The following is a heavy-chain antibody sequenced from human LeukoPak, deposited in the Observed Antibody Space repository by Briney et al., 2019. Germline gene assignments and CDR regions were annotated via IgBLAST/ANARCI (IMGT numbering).Heavy chain of an antibody. CDR2: IYPGDSDT. CDR1: GYNFISNW. D-gene: IGHD2-21*01. J-gene: IGHJ3*02. CDR3: ARPTYSSHDAFDI. V-gene: IGHV5-51*01. Sequence: GESLKISCKGSGYNFISNWIGRVRQVPGKGLEWMGIIYPGDSDTRYSPSFQGQVTISADKSISTAYLQWSSLKASDTAMYYCARPTYSSHDAFDIWGQGTMVTVSS.